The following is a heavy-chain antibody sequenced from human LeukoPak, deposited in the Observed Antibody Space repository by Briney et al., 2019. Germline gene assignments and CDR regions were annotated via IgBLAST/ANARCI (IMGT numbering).Heavy chain of an antibody. J-gene: IGHJ4*02. CDR3: TRDAVAYSSVYGAGKYFGD. CDR1: GFDFSSYT. D-gene: IGHD5/OR15-5a*01. Sequence: GGPLRLSCVGSGFDFSSYTMNRVRQAPGKGLEWLTFILYNERNEFYADSVKGRFTVSRDNSKSALYLQMNSLRPEDTAVYYCTRDAVAYSSVYGAGKYFGDWGQGTLVTVSS. V-gene: IGHV3-30*14. CDR2: ILYNERNE.